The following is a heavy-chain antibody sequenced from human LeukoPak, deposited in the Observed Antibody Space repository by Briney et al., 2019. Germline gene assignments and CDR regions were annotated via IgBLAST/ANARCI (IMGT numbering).Heavy chain of an antibody. D-gene: IGHD2-15*01. CDR3: ARDQSGGRGLNAFDI. J-gene: IGHJ3*02. CDR2: VYYRGTT. V-gene: IGHV4-38-2*02. Sequence: SETLSLTCTVSGYSISSGYYWAWLRQPPGKGLEWIGSVYYRGTTYHNPSLKSRVTISVDMSKNQFSLKLNSVTAADTAVYYCARDQSGGRGLNAFDIWGQGTMVTVSS. CDR1: GYSISSGYY.